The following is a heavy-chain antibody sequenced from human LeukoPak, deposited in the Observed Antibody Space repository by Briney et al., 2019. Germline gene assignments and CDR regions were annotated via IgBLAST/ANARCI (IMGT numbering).Heavy chain of an antibody. CDR3: AKDGVRYLDWSPTYYMDV. V-gene: IGHV3-43*01. J-gene: IGHJ6*03. CDR2: FSWDCGST. Sequence: GGSLRLSCAASGFTLDDYAMHWVRGAPGKGVECVSLFSWDCGSTYYADSVKGLFTISRENSKKSLYLKMNSLRTEDTPLYYCAKDGVRYLDWSPTYYMDVWGKRPTVTVSS. D-gene: IGHD3-9*01. CDR1: GFTLDDYA.